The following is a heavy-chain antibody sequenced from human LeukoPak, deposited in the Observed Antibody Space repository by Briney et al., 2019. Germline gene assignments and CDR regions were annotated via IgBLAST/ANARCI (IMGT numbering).Heavy chain of an antibody. CDR1: GFTFSDYY. V-gene: IGHV3-11*01. Sequence: TGGSLRLSCAASGFTFSDYYMSWIRQAPGKGLEWVSYISSSGSTIYYADSVKGRFTISRDNAKNSLYLQMNSLRAEDTAVYYCARAMDDSSGHYRLPFDYWGQGTLVTVSS. CDR3: ARAMDDSSGHYRLPFDY. J-gene: IGHJ4*02. CDR2: ISSSGSTI. D-gene: IGHD3-22*01.